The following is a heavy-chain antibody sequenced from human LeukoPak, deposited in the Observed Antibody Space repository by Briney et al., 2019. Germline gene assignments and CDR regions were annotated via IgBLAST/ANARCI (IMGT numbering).Heavy chain of an antibody. CDR3: AGTSDMATFSYTMDY. D-gene: IGHD5-24*01. CDR2: IIPVFDTA. Sequence: GASVTVSCKASGGTFSDSAISWVRQAPGQGLEWMGGIIPVFDTANYAQKFQGRVTITADESTSTAYMELSSLRSEDTAVYYCAGTSDMATFSYTMDYWGQGTLVTVSS. CDR1: GGTFSDSA. V-gene: IGHV1-69*01. J-gene: IGHJ4*02.